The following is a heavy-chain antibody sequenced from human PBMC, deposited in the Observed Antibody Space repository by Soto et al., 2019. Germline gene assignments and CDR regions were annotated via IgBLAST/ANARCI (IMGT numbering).Heavy chain of an antibody. CDR3: AASCVGCRGFNYYGMDV. D-gene: IGHD5-12*01. CDR1: GGSFSSSNW. Sequence: SETLSLTCAVYGGSFSSSNWWSWVRQPPGKGLEWIGEIYHSGSTNYNPSLKSRVTISVDTSKNQFSLKLSSVTAADTAVYYCAASCVGCRGFNYYGMDVWGQGTTVT. CDR2: IYHSGST. V-gene: IGHV4-4*02. J-gene: IGHJ6*02.